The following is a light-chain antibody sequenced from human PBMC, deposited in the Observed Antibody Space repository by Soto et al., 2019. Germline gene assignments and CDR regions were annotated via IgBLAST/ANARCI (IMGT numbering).Light chain of an antibody. CDR1: QSLSTW. CDR2: DAS. Sequence: DIQMTQSPATRSASVGARVTITGRARQSLSTWLAWYQQKPGKAPKLLIHDASSVESGVPPRFSGSGSGTEFTLTSSGLQPDGFATYCCQQYDTYPWTVGHGTKVEIK. CDR3: QQYDTYPWT. J-gene: IGKJ1*01. V-gene: IGKV1-5*01.